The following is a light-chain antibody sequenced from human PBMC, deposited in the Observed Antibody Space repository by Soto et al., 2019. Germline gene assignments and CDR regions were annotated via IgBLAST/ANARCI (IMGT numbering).Light chain of an antibody. Sequence: EIVMTQSPATLSVSPGETATLSCRASQSVSSYLAWYQQKPGQAPRLLIYGASTRATGIPARFSGSGSGTEFPLTISGLQSEDFAVYSCQQYNDWPLFTFGQGTRLDFK. CDR3: QQYNDWPLFT. CDR2: GAS. J-gene: IGKJ5*01. V-gene: IGKV3-15*01. CDR1: QSVSSY.